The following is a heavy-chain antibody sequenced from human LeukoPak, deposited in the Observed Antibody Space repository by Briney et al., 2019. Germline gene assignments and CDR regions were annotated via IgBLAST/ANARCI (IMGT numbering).Heavy chain of an antibody. CDR1: GFTFSSSG. CDR3: ARDPGSRQVLDFWSGYYPANYYYGMDV. Sequence: GGSLRLSCVASGFTFSSSGMHWVRQAPGKGLEWVALIWYDGINEYYADSVKGRFTISRDDSKNTLYLQMNSLRAEDTAVYYCARDPGSRQVLDFWSGYYPANYYYGMDVWGQGTTVTVSS. V-gene: IGHV3-33*01. D-gene: IGHD3-3*01. CDR2: IWYDGINE. J-gene: IGHJ6*02.